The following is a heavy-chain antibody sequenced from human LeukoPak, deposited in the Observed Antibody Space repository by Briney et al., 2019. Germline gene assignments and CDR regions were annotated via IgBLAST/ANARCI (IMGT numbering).Heavy chain of an antibody. V-gene: IGHV1-2*02. CDR1: GYTFTGYY. J-gene: IGHJ5*02. CDR2: INPNSGGT. D-gene: IGHD2-2*01. Sequence: ASVKVSCKASGYTFTGYYMHWVRQAPGQGLEWMGWINPNSGGTNYAQKFQGRVTMTRDTSISTAYMELSRPRSDDTAVYYCARVVVPAAMLGWFDPWGQGTLVTVSS. CDR3: ARVVVPAAMLGWFDP.